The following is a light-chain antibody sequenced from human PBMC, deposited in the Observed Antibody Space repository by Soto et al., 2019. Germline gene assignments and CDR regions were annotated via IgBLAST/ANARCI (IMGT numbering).Light chain of an antibody. CDR3: QQYNSYSRT. J-gene: IGKJ1*01. CDR2: KAS. V-gene: IGKV1-5*03. Sequence: DIQMTQSPSTLSASVEDRVTITCRASQSISSWLAWYQQKPGKAPKLLIYKASSLESGVPSRFSGSGSGTEFTLTISSLQPDNFATYYCQQYNSYSRTFGQGTRWISN. CDR1: QSISSW.